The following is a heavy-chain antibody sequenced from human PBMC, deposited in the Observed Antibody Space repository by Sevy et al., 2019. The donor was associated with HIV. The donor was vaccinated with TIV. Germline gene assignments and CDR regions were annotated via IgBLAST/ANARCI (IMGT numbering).Heavy chain of an antibody. V-gene: IGHV3-48*01. CDR3: AKVLGSLMVRGVIPYFDY. CDR1: GFAFSTFS. CDR2: ISDTSTTI. Sequence: GGSLRLSCAASGFAFSTFSMNWVRQAPGKGLEWVSYISDTSTTIYYADSVKGRFTISRDNSKNTLYLQMNSLRAEDTAVYYCAKVLGSLMVRGVIPYFDYWGQGTLVTVSS. D-gene: IGHD3-10*01. J-gene: IGHJ4*02.